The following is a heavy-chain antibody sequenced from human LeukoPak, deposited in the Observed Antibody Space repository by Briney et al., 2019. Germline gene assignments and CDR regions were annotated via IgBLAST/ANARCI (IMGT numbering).Heavy chain of an antibody. J-gene: IGHJ3*02. CDR3: ARYLYYDSSGPIISDAFDI. Sequence: SETLSLTCAVSGYSISSGYYWGWIRQPPGKGLEWIGSIYHSGSTYYNPSLKSRVTISVDTSKNQFSLKLSSVTAADTAVYYCARYLYYDSSGPIISDAFDIWGQGTMVTVSS. D-gene: IGHD3-22*01. CDR1: GYSISSGYY. CDR2: IYHSGST. V-gene: IGHV4-38-2*01.